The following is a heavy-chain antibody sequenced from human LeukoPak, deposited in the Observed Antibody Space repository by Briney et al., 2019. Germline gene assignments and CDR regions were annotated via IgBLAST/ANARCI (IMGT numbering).Heavy chain of an antibody. D-gene: IGHD3-3*01. J-gene: IGHJ4*02. CDR2: INHSGST. CDR3: ARNVPIFGVVISFDY. Sequence: PSETLSLTCAVYGGSLSGYYWSWIRQPPGKGLEWIGEINHSGSTNYNPSLKSRVTISVDTSKNQFSLKLSSVTAADTAVYYCARNVPIFGVVISFDYWGQGTLVTVSS. CDR1: GGSLSGYY. V-gene: IGHV4-34*01.